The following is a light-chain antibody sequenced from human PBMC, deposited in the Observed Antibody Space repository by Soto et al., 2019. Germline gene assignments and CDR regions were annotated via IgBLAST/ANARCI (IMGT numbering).Light chain of an antibody. CDR1: QGISSY. J-gene: IGKJ3*01. Sequence: IQLTQSPSSLSASVGDRVTITCRASQGISSYLAWYQQKPGKAPKLLIYAASTLQSGVPSRFSGSGSGTDFTLTISSLQPEDVATYYCQKYNSGLTFGPGTKVDIK. CDR3: QKYNSGLT. CDR2: AAS. V-gene: IGKV1-27*01.